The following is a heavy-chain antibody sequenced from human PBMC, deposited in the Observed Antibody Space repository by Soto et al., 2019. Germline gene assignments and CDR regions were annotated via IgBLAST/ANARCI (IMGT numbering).Heavy chain of an antibody. CDR3: ARDELAPWGPRSLGAFDI. V-gene: IGHV3-11*01. CDR2: ISSSGSTI. Sequence: QVQLVESGGGLVKPGGSLRLSCAASGFTFSDYYMSWIRQAPGKGLEWVSYISSSGSTIYYADSVKGRFTISRDNAKNSQYQQMKSLRAEDTAVYYCARDELAPWGPRSLGAFDIWGQGTMVTVSS. D-gene: IGHD3-16*01. CDR1: GFTFSDYY. J-gene: IGHJ3*02.